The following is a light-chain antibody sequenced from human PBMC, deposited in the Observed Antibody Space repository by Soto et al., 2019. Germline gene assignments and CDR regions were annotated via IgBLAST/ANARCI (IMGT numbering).Light chain of an antibody. CDR3: QQLNSYLFT. CDR2: GAS. Sequence: ERSRLSFRASQSVSSSYLAWYQQKPGRAPRLLIYGASNRATGIPDRFSGSGSGTEFTLTISSLQPEDFATYYCQQLNSYLFTFGPGTKV. V-gene: IGKV3D-7*01. CDR1: QSVSSSY. J-gene: IGKJ3*01.